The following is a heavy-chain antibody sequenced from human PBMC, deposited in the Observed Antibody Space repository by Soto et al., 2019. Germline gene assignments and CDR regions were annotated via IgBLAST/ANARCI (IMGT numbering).Heavy chain of an antibody. CDR1: GSTFTSNV. CDR2: ISGYNGNT. J-gene: IGHJ4*02. Sequence: VQLVQSGAEVKKPGASVKVSCKASGSTFTSNVISGVRQAPGQGLGWMGWISGYNGNTNYAQNLQGRVTMTTDTSTRTAYMELRSLRSDDTAVYYCAREALYYESSGLDYWGQGTLVTVSS. V-gene: IGHV1-18*01. D-gene: IGHD3-22*01. CDR3: AREALYYESSGLDY.